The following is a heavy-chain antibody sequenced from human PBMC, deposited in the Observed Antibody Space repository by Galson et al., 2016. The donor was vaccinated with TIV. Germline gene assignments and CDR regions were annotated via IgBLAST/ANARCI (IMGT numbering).Heavy chain of an antibody. V-gene: IGHV4-38-2*01. CDR3: ASGRSGATFYYYMDV. Sequence: ETLSLTCAVSGYSITSAYHWGWIRQPPGKGLEWIGSIHHSGSTYYNPSLKSRVTISVDASKNQFSLRLSSVTAADTAMYFCASGRSGATFYYYMDVWGKGTTVTVSS. D-gene: IGHD1-26*01. CDR2: IHHSGST. J-gene: IGHJ6*03. CDR1: GYSITSAYH.